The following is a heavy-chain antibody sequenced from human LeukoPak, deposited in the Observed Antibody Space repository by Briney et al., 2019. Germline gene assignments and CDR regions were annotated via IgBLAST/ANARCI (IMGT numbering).Heavy chain of an antibody. CDR1: GGSISSSSNF. Sequence: SETLSPTCTVSGGSISSSSNFWGWIRQPPGKGLEWIGSIYYSGITYCNPSLQSRVTISVDTSKNHFSLRLTSVAAADTAVYYCARDRSDTAMGFDYWGQGSLVTVSS. CDR3: ARDRSDTAMGFDY. D-gene: IGHD5-18*01. CDR2: IYYSGIT. V-gene: IGHV4-39*07. J-gene: IGHJ4*02.